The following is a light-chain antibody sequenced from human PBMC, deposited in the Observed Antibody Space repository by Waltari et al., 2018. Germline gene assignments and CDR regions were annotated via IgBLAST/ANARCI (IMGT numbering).Light chain of an antibody. CDR3: AAWDDNVNGRVL. CDR2: GRG. CDR1: DSNIGRNT. J-gene: IGLJ2*01. Sequence: QSQLTQPPSASGTPGQRVTISCSGRDSNIGRNTVNWYQQFPGTAPKLLVYGRGQRPSEVPDRFSASKSGTSASLAISGLQSEDEATYYCAAWDDNVNGRVLFGGGTKLTVL. V-gene: IGLV1-44*01.